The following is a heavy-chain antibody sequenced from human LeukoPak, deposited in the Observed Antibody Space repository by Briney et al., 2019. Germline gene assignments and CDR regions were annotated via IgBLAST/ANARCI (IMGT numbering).Heavy chain of an antibody. D-gene: IGHD2-2*01. CDR1: GGSISSGSYY. J-gene: IGHJ3*02. CDR2: IYTSGST. Sequence: SETLSLTCTVSGGSISSGSYYWSWIRQPAGKGLEWIGRIYTSGSTNYNPSLKSRVTISVDTSKNQFSLKLSSVTAADTAVYYCARESRYCSSTSCDRNAFDIWGQGTMVTVSS. CDR3: ARESRYCSSTSCDRNAFDI. V-gene: IGHV4-61*02.